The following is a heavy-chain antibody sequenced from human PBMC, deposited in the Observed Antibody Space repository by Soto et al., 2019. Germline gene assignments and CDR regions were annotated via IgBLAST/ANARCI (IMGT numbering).Heavy chain of an antibody. CDR3: ARNPFDCLLLGFAY. V-gene: IGHV1-18*01. Sequence: GASVKVSCKASGYTFTSYGISWVRQAPGQGLEWMGWISAYNGNTNYAQKLQGRVTMTTDTSTSTAYMELRSLRSDDTAVYYCARNPFDCLLLGFAYWGQGTLVTVSS. D-gene: IGHD3-9*01. CDR2: ISAYNGNT. J-gene: IGHJ4*02. CDR1: GYTFTSYG.